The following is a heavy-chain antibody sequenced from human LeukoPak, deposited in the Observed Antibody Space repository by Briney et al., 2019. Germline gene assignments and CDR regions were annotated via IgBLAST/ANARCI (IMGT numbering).Heavy chain of an antibody. V-gene: IGHV1-46*01. D-gene: IGHD6-19*01. J-gene: IGHJ6*02. CDR1: GYTFTSYY. Sequence: ASVKVSCKASGYTFTSYYMHWVRQAPGQGLEWMGIINPNGGSTSYAQKFQGRVTMTRDTSTSTVYMELSSLRSEDTAVYYCAREIAVAGYYYYGMDVWGQGTTVTVSS. CDR3: AREIAVAGYYYYGMDV. CDR2: INPNGGST.